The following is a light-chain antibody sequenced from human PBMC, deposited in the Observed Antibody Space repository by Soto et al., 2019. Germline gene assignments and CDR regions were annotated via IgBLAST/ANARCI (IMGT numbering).Light chain of an antibody. CDR3: QQFGSSPGFT. CDR1: QSINSRY. J-gene: IGKJ3*01. Sequence: EIVLTQSPDTLSLSPGEKATLSCRASQSINSRYLAWYQQKPGQAPRLLIYGASSRATGKPDRFIGSVSGTDFTLTISRLEPEDFAVYYCQQFGSSPGFTFGPGTKVDIK. CDR2: GAS. V-gene: IGKV3-20*01.